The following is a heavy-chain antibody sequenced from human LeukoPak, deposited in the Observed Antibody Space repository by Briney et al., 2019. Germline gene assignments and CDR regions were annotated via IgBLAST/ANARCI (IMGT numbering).Heavy chain of an antibody. J-gene: IGHJ4*02. Sequence: PGRSLRLSCAASGFTFDDYAMHWVRQAPGKGLEWVSGISWNSGSIGYADSVKGRFTISRDNAKNSLYLQMNSLRAEDTALYYCAKDWGFGWYSSGWLEGHFDYWGQGTLVTVSS. CDR2: ISWNSGSI. D-gene: IGHD6-19*01. CDR3: AKDWGFGWYSSGWLEGHFDY. CDR1: GFTFDDYA. V-gene: IGHV3-9*01.